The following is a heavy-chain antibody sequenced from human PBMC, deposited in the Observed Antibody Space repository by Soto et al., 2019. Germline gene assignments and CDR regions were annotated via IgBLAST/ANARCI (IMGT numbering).Heavy chain of an antibody. J-gene: IGHJ5*02. V-gene: IGHV3-11*01. D-gene: IGHD5-12*01. CDR3: ASTSGYPYANWFDP. CDR1: GFTFSDYY. CDR2: ISSSGSTI. Sequence: GSLRLSCAASGFTFSDYYMSCIRQAPGKGLEWVSYISSSGSTIYYADSVKGRFTISRDNAKNSLYLQMNSLRAEDTAVYYCASTSGYPYANWFDPWGQGTLVTVYS.